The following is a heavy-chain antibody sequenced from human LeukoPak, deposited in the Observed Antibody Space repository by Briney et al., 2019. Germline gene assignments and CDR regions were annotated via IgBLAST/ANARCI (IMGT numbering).Heavy chain of an antibody. Sequence: GGSLRLSCAASGFTVSNIYMSWVRQAPGTGLEWVSIIHSGGITHYADSVKGRFTISRDNSKDTLYLQMNSLRAEDTAVYYCVRDRGIASTGGYGMDVWGQGTTVTVSS. V-gene: IGHV3-53*01. CDR3: VRDRGIASTGGYGMDV. CDR2: IHSGGIT. D-gene: IGHD6-13*01. J-gene: IGHJ6*02. CDR1: GFTVSNIY.